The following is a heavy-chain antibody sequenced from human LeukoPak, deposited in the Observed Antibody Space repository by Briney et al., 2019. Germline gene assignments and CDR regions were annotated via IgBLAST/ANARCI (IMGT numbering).Heavy chain of an antibody. CDR2: INPDSGGT. CDR1: GYTFPAYY. V-gene: IGHV1-2*02. J-gene: IGHJ4*02. D-gene: IGHD2-21*02. Sequence: GASVKVSCKASGYTFPAYYMHWVRQAPGQGLDWLGWINPDSGGTNYAQKFQGRVTMTRDPSISTAYMELSWLRSDDTAMYYCATSRAQTLAYCGGDCYSRFDYWGQGTLVSVSS. CDR3: ATSRAQTLAYCGGDCYSRFDY.